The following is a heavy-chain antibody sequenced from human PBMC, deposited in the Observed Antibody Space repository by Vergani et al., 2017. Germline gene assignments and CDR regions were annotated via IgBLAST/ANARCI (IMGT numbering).Heavy chain of an antibody. CDR1: GFTFSTYS. D-gene: IGHD6-19*01. CDR2: ISTDASTT. V-gene: IGHV3-48*01. Sequence: EVQLVESGGGLVQPGGSLRLSCVGSGFTFSTYSMNWVRQAPGKGLEWVSYISTDASTTYYGDSVKGRFTISRDNAKNSLYLQMNSLRAEDTAVYYCAKDGPSSGWYLRKDYYYYGMDVWGQGTTVTVSS. J-gene: IGHJ6*02. CDR3: AKDGPSSGWYLRKDYYYYGMDV.